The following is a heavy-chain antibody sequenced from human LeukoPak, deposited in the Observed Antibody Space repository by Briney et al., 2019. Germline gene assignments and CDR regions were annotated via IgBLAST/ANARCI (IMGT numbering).Heavy chain of an antibody. J-gene: IGHJ4*02. D-gene: IGHD3-10*01. CDR3: AKDQGGYGSGSFKLDY. CDR1: GFTFSSYA. Sequence: PGGSLRLSCAASGFTFSSYAMSWVRQAPGKGLEWVSYISSSGSTIYYADSVKGRFTISRDNSKNTLYLQMNSLRAEDTAVYYCAKDQGGYGSGSFKLDYWGQGTLVTVSS. CDR2: ISSSGSTI. V-gene: IGHV3-48*01.